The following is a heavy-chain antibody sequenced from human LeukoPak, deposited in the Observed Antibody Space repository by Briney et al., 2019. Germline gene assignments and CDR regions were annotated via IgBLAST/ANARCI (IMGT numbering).Heavy chain of an antibody. Sequence: SETLSLTCAVYGGSFSGYYWSWIRQPPGKGLEWIGEINHSGSTNYNPSLKSRVTISVDTSKNQFSLKLSSVTAADTAVYYCARGMDYGDYANYFDYWGQGTLVTVSS. V-gene: IGHV4-34*01. CDR3: ARGMDYGDYANYFDY. CDR2: INHSGST. CDR1: GGSFSGYY. J-gene: IGHJ4*02. D-gene: IGHD4-17*01.